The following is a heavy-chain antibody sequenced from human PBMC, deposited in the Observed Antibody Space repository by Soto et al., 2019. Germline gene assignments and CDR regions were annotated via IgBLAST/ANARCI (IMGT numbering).Heavy chain of an antibody. J-gene: IGHJ4*02. D-gene: IGHD2-2*01. Sequence: SETLSLTCAVYGGSFSGYYWSWIRQPPGKGLEWIGRINHSGSTNYNPSLTSRVTISVDTSKNQFSLKLRSVAAADTAVYYCARHPDLGYCSSTSCRSGDYWGQETLVTVSS. CDR1: GGSFSGYY. CDR3: ARHPDLGYCSSTSCRSGDY. V-gene: IGHV4-34*01. CDR2: INHSGST.